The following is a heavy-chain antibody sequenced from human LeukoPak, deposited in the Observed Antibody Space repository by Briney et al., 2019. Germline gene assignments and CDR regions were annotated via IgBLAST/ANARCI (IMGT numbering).Heavy chain of an antibody. V-gene: IGHV5-51*01. CDR2: IYPGDSNT. CDR1: GYTFTSYC. CDR3: ARSRGWYPRTFDY. D-gene: IGHD6-19*01. Sequence: PGESLKISCKGSGYTFTSYCIGWVRQMPGKGLEWMGIIYPGDSNTRYSPSFQGQVTISADKSIGTAYLQWSSLKASDTAMYYCARSRGWYPRTFDYWGQGALVTVSS. J-gene: IGHJ4*02.